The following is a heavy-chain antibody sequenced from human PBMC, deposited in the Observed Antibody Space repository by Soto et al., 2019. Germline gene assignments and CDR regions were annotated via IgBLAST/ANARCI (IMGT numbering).Heavy chain of an antibody. Sequence: TLETQRLTNTVASGNTVGYDGRWIRQPPGKGLEWIGYIYYSGSTNCNPSLKSRVTISVDTSKNQFSLKLSSVTAADTAVYYWAGGPLGADALDIWVQGTIVTV. D-gene: IGHD3-16*02. J-gene: IGHJ3*02. CDR2: IYYSGST. CDR3: AGGPLGADALDI. CDR1: SGNTVGYD. V-gene: IGHV4-59*01.